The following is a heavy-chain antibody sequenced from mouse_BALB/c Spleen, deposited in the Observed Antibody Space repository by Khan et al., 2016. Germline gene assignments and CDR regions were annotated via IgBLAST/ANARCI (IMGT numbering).Heavy chain of an antibody. D-gene: IGHD1-3*01. CDR3: ARQDKCVDSAYYCDY. Sequence: QIQLVQSGPELKKPGETVKISCKAFGYTFTKYGMNWVKQAPGKGLKWMGWINTYTGKPTYADDFKGRFAFSVETSANTAYLQINNLKNEDTATXFCARQDKCVDSAYYCDYWGRATTLTVSP. V-gene: IGHV9-3-1*01. CDR1: GYTFTKYG. J-gene: IGHJ2*01. CDR2: INTYTGKP.